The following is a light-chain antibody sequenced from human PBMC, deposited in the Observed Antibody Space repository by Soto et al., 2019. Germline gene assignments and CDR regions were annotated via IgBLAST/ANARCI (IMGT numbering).Light chain of an antibody. J-gene: IGLJ3*02. CDR3: TSYTSSATWV. V-gene: IGLV2-14*03. CDR2: DVS. Sequence: QSALTQPASVSGSPGQSITISCTGTRSDVGGYNYVAWYLQHPGKAPKLMIYDVSNRPSGVSNRFSGSKSGNTASLSISGLQAEDEADYYCTSYTSSATWVFGGGPQLTVL. CDR1: RSDVGGYNY.